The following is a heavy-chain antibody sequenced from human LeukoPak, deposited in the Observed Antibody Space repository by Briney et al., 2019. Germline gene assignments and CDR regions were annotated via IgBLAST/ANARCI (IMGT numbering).Heavy chain of an antibody. CDR2: IKQDGSEK. CDR3: ARAKSTDAFDI. J-gene: IGHJ3*02. V-gene: IGHV3-7*01. D-gene: IGHD2-2*01. Sequence: GGSLRLSCAASGFTFSSYEMNWVRQAPGKGLEWVANIKQDGSEKYYVDSVKGRFTISRDNAKNSLYLQMNSLRAEDTAVYYCARAKSTDAFDIWGQGTMVTVSS. CDR1: GFTFSSYE.